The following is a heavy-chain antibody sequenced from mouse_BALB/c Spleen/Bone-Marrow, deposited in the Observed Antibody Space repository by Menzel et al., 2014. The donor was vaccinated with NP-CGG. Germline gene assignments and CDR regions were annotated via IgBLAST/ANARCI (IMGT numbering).Heavy chain of an antibody. V-gene: IGHV1-4*01. D-gene: IGHD2-1*01. J-gene: IGHJ4*01. CDR2: INPSSGYT. CDR3: ARVYGNYDAMDY. CDR1: GYTFTTYA. Sequence: QVQLQQSGAEQARPGASVKMSCRASGYTFTTYAMHWVKQRPGQGLEWIGYINPSSGYTYYNQKFKDKATLTADKSSSAAYLQLSSLTSEDSAVYYCARVYGNYDAMDYWGQGTSVTDSS.